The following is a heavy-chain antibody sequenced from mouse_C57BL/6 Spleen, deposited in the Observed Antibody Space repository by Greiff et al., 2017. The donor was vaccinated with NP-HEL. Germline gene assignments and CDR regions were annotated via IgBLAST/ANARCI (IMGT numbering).Heavy chain of an antibody. CDR1: GYTFTSYW. CDR3: ARRYDYDRDFDY. CDR2: IDPSDSYT. D-gene: IGHD2-4*01. V-gene: IGHV1-69*01. J-gene: IGHJ2*01. Sequence: QVQLQQPGAELVMPGASVKLSCKASGYTFTSYWMHWVKQRPGQGLEWIGEIDPSDSYTNYNQKFKGKSTLTVDKSSSTAYMQLSSLTSEDSAVYYWARRYDYDRDFDYWGHGTTLTVSS.